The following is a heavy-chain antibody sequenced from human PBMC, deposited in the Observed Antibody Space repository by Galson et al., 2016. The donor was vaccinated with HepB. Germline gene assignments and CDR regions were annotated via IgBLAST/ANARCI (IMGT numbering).Heavy chain of an antibody. CDR1: EFTFSDYY. CDR2: ISSSGSII. CDR3: ARQPDFWSGYYTQYRGYFDY. V-gene: IGHV3-11*01. J-gene: IGHJ4*02. Sequence: SLRLSCAASEFTFSDYYMSWIRQAPGKGLEWLSYISSSGSIIYYADLKGRFTISRDNAKNSLYLQMNSLRAEDTAVYYCARQPDFWSGYYTQYRGYFDYWGQGTLVTVSS. D-gene: IGHD3-3*01.